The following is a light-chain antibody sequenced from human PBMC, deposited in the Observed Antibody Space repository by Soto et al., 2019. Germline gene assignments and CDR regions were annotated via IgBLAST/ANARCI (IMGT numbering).Light chain of an antibody. J-gene: IGKJ5*01. CDR2: GAS. CDR3: QQANSCPIT. CDR1: QGISTW. Sequence: EIQITHSPSSVSASVGDKVPFTSRASQGISTWLAWYQQKAGKAPNLLIYGASNLHSGVPSRFSGSGSGTNFTLTISSLQPEDFATYYCQQANSCPITFGQGTRLEIK. V-gene: IGKV1-12*01.